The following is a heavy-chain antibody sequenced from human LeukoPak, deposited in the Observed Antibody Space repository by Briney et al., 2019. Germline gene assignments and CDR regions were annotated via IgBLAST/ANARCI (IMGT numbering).Heavy chain of an antibody. D-gene: IGHD3-22*01. J-gene: IGHJ4*02. CDR1: GFTFSSYS. CDR2: ISSSSSYI. V-gene: IGHV3-21*01. Sequence: GGSLRLSCAASGFTFSSYSMNWVRQAPGKGLEWVSSISSSSSYIYYADSVKGRFTIFRDNAKNSLYLQMNSLRAGDTAVYYCARDGGVEYYDSSNYYDYWGQGTLVTVSS. CDR3: ARDGGVEYYDSSNYYDY.